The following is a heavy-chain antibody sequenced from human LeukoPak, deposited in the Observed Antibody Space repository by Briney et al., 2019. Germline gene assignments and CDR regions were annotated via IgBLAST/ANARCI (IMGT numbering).Heavy chain of an antibody. D-gene: IGHD5-24*01. J-gene: IGHJ4*02. CDR3: ARVREEMASDY. Sequence: SETLSLTCTVSGGSISSDGYYWSWIRHHPGKGLEWIMYIYYSGNPYYNTSLKSRVTISVDTAKNQLSLKLSSVTAADTAVYYCARVREEMASDYWGQGTLVTVSS. V-gene: IGHV4-31*03. CDR1: GGSISSDGYY. CDR2: IYYSGNP.